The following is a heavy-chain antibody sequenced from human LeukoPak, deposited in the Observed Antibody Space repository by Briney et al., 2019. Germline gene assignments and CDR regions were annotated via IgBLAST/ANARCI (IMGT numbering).Heavy chain of an antibody. CDR1: GGSIRSSSYY. Sequence: NPSETLSLTCTVSGGSIRSSSYYWGWIRQPPGKGLEWIGSIYYSGSTYYNPSLKSRVTISVDTSKNQFSLKLSSVTAADTAVYYCARHCMVRGVNQSPGWFDPWGQGTLVTVSS. CDR3: ARHCMVRGVNQSPGWFDP. J-gene: IGHJ5*02. D-gene: IGHD3-10*01. CDR2: IYYSGST. V-gene: IGHV4-39*01.